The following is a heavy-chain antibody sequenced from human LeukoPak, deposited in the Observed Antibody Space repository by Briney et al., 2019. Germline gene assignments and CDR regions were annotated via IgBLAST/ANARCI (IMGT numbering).Heavy chain of an antibody. CDR2: FDPEDGET. CDR3: ATSREGSSSGWYDY. V-gene: IGHV1-24*01. D-gene: IGHD6-19*01. Sequence: ASVKVSCKVSGYTLTELSMRWVRQAPGKGLEWMGGFDPEDGETIYAQKFQGRVTMTEDTSTDTAYMELSSLRSEDTAVYYCATSREGSSSGWYDYWGQGTLVTVSS. CDR1: GYTLTELS. J-gene: IGHJ4*02.